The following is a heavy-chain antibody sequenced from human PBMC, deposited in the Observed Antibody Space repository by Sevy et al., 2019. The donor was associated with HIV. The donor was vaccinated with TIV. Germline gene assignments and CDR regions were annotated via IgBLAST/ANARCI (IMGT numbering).Heavy chain of an antibody. D-gene: IGHD3-22*01. J-gene: IGHJ4*02. Sequence: GGSLRLSCETSGFTFSSYFINWVRQSPGKGLEWVASIGRSSSHIYYADSVKSRFTISRDNGKNSLYLQMNSLRVDDTAVYYCAGDKEGNGIGYFDYWGQGALVTVSS. CDR3: AGDKEGNGIGYFDY. V-gene: IGHV3-21*06. CDR1: GFTFSSYF. CDR2: IGRSSSHI.